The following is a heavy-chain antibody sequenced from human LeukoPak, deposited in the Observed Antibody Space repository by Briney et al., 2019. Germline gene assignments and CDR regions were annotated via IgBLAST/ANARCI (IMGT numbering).Heavy chain of an antibody. D-gene: IGHD2-21*01. V-gene: IGHV3-33*01. CDR3: ARVRGPPGRVWWNDFSY. CDR2: IWYDGSNK. CDR1: GFTFSSYG. Sequence: GGSLRLSCAASGFTFSSYGMHWVRQAPGKGLEWVAVIWYDGSNKYYADSVKGRFTISRDNSKNTLYLQMNSLRAEDTAVYYCARVRGPPGRVWWNDFSYWGQGTLVTVSS. J-gene: IGHJ4*02.